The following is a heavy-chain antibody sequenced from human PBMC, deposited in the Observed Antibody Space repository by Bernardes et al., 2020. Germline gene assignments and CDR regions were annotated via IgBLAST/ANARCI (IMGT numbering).Heavy chain of an antibody. Sequence: GSTLRVSCASCGFTFSSYGMHWVRKGPGKGLEWVAVISYDGSNKYYADSVKGRFTISRDNSKNTLYLQMNSLRAEDTAVYYCAKRAQTGGIDYWGQGTLVTVSS. J-gene: IGHJ4*02. D-gene: IGHD7-27*01. CDR3: AKRAQTGGIDY. CDR1: GFTFSSYG. CDR2: ISYDGSNK. V-gene: IGHV3-30*18.